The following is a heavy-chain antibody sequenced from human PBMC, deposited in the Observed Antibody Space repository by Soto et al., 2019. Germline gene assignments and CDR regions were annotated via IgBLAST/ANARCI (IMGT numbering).Heavy chain of an antibody. D-gene: IGHD3-22*01. Sequence: GASVKVSCKASGGTFSSYAISWVRQAPGQGLEWMGGIIPIFGTANYAQKFQGRVTITADESTSTAYMELSSLRSEDTAVYYCARTYDSSGYYSYFDYWGQGTLVTVSS. CDR2: IIPIFGTA. CDR3: ARTYDSSGYYSYFDY. J-gene: IGHJ4*02. V-gene: IGHV1-69*13. CDR1: GGTFSSYA.